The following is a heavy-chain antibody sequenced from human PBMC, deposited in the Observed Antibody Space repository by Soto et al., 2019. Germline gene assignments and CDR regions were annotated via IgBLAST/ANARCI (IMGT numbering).Heavy chain of an antibody. CDR3: VKDGSGDLPLAY. V-gene: IGHV3-74*01. Sequence: DVQLVESGGGLVQPGGSLRLSCAPSGFTFSPFWMLWVRQGPGKGLAWVLLIDSDGSRTSYADSVKGRFTISRDNAKNTLYMQMNSLRAEDTAVYYYVKDGSGDLPLAYWGQGTLVTVSS. CDR2: IDSDGSRT. J-gene: IGHJ4*02. CDR1: GFTFSPFW. D-gene: IGHD3-10*01.